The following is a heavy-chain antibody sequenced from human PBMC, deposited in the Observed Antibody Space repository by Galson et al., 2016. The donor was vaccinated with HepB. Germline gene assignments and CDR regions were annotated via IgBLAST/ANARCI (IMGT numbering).Heavy chain of an antibody. V-gene: IGHV3-7*01. CDR3: ARVGYDDSGYSYYFDY. Sequence: ETLSLTCAVSGGSISSDHWWSWVRQAPGKGLEWLANIKTDSSEKYYVDSVKGRFTTSRDNAKNSLYLQMNSLRAEDTAVYYCARVGYDDSGYSYYFDYWGQGTLVTVSS. D-gene: IGHD3-22*01. CDR2: IKTDSSEK. J-gene: IGHJ4*02. CDR1: GGSISSDHW.